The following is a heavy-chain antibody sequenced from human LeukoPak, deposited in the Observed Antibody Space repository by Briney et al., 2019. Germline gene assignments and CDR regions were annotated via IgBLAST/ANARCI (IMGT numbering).Heavy chain of an antibody. J-gene: IGHJ4*02. CDR2: IYPGDSDT. V-gene: IGHV5-51*01. CDR3: ARPGYCSTTSCSAFDY. D-gene: IGHD2-2*01. Sequence: GESLKISCRGSGYSFTSYWIAWVRQMPGRGLEWMGIIYPGDSDTRYSPSFQGQVTISADKSISTAFLQWSSLKASDTAMYYCARPGYCSTTSCSAFDYWGQGTLVTVSS. CDR1: GYSFTSYW.